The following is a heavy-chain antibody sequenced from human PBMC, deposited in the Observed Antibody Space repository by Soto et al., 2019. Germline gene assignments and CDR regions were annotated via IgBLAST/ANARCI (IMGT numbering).Heavy chain of an antibody. J-gene: IGHJ4*02. CDR2: ISYDGSNK. CDR1: GFTFSSYG. V-gene: IGHV3-30*03. D-gene: IGHD1-26*01. Sequence: GGSLRLSCAASGFTFSSYGMHWVRQAPGKGLEWVAVISYDGSNKYYADSVKGRFTISRDNSKNTLYLQMNSLRAEDTAVYYCERSGELGSYFDYWGQGTLVTVSS. CDR3: ERSGELGSYFDY.